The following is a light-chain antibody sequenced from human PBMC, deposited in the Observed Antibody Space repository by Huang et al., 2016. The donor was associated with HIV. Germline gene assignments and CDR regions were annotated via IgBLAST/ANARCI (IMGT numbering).Light chain of an antibody. CDR1: QSIGTY. CDR2: DAS. J-gene: IGKJ4*01. V-gene: IGKV3-11*01. Sequence: EIVLTQSPVTLSLSPGYRATLSCRASQSIGTYLAWYQQKSGQAPRLLIYDASNRAAGIPARFSASGSETDFTLTIDGLDPDDFAIYYCQQRSKWPLTFGGGTKVEMK. CDR3: QQRSKWPLT.